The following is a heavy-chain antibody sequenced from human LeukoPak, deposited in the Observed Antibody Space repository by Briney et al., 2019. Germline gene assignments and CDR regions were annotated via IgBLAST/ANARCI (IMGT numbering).Heavy chain of an antibody. CDR1: GFRITNAW. J-gene: IGHJ4*02. CDR3: ATDRGDYGMPF. D-gene: IGHD4-17*01. Sequence: PGGSLRLSCAASGFRITNAWMNWVRQAPGRGLEWVGRIKSKSDGGTTDYAAPVKGRFIISRDDSKNTLYLQMNSLKIEDTAVYYCATDRGDYGMPFWGQGTLVTVSS. V-gene: IGHV3-15*07. CDR2: IKSKSDGGTT.